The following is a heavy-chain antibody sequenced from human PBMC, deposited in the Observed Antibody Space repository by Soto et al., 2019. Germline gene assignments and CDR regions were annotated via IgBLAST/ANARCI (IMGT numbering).Heavy chain of an antibody. CDR2: IYPGDSDT. D-gene: IGHD6-13*01. Sequence: GESLKISCKGSGYRFIDYWIGWVRQMPGKGLEWMGIIYPGDSDTKYTPSFQGQVTISADKSVSTAYMELSSLRSEDTAVYYCARELKQQLALDYWGQGTLVTVSS. J-gene: IGHJ4*02. CDR1: GYRFIDYW. CDR3: ARELKQQLALDY. V-gene: IGHV5-51*01.